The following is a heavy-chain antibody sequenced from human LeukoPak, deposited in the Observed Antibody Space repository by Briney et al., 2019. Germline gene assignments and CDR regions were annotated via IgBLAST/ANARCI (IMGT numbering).Heavy chain of an antibody. CDR2: IYYSGLT. CDR3: AKESGLSFDS. CDR1: GVSITTGGNY. Sequence: SETLSLTCTVSGVSITTGGNYWTWLRQLPERGLEWLGYIYYSGLTSYNPSLQSRLSISRDTSKNQFSLTLTSVTAADTAVYYCAKESGLSFDSWGQGGLVTVS. V-gene: IGHV4-31*03. D-gene: IGHD3-3*01. J-gene: IGHJ4*02.